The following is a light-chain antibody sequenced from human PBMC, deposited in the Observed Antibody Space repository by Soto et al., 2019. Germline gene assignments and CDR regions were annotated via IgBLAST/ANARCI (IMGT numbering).Light chain of an antibody. V-gene: IGKV1-9*01. CDR3: QQRNSYPRT. Sequence: DIQLTQSPSFLSASVGDRVTITCRASQGINIFLAWFQQKPGKAPNLLISAASTLQSGVPSRFSGSGSETEFTLTITSLQPDDSATYYCQQRNSYPRTVGQGTKVDIK. CDR1: QGINIF. J-gene: IGKJ2*01. CDR2: AAS.